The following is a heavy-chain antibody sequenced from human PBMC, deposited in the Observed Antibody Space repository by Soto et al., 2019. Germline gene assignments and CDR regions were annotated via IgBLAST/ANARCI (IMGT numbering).Heavy chain of an antibody. J-gene: IGHJ5*02. D-gene: IGHD3-16*01. CDR2: ISGRSGVP. V-gene: IGHV3-23*01. CDR1: GLTLRSYA. CDR3: AKGGHFTGGFDP. Sequence: LGGSLRLSCAGSGLTLRSYAMTWIRQTPEKGLEWVSTISGRSGVPSYADSVNGRFTVSRDNSKNTLYLQMNSLRPDDTAIYYCAKGGHFTGGFDPWGQGTLVTVSS.